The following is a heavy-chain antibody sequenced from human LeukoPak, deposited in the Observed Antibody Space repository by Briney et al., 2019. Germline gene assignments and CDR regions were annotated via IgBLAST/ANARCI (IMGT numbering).Heavy chain of an antibody. D-gene: IGHD3-22*01. V-gene: IGHV4-59*01. Sequence: SETLSLTCTVSGGSISSYYWSWIRQPPGKGLEWIGYIYYSGSTNYNPSLKSRVTISVDTSKNQFSLKLSSVTAADTAVYYCARGREYYDSSGSVPFDYWGQGTLVTVSS. CDR2: IYYSGST. J-gene: IGHJ4*02. CDR3: ARGREYYDSSGSVPFDY. CDR1: GGSISSYY.